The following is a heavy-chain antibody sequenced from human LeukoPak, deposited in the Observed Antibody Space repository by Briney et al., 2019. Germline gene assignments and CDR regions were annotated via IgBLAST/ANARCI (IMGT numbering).Heavy chain of an antibody. CDR3: AKVSGSSSSSLDY. CDR1: GFTFSNYA. V-gene: IGHV3-23*01. D-gene: IGHD2-2*01. CDR2: ISGSGGGT. Sequence: GGSLRLSCAASGFTFSNYAMNWVRQAPGKGLEWVSGISGSGGGTSYADSVKGRFTISRDNSENTLYLQMNSLRAEDTAIFYCAKVSGSSSSSLDYWGQGTLVTVPS. J-gene: IGHJ4*02.